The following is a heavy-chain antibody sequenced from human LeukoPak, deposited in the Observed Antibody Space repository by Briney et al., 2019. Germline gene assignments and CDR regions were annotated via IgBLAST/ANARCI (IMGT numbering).Heavy chain of an antibody. CDR3: AKGGDSKLFSGAYSSSWKTEYYFDY. Sequence: GGSLRLSCAASGFTFDDYAMHWVRQAPGKGLEWVSLISWDGGSTYYADSVKGRFTISRDNSKNSLYLQMNSLRTEDTALYYCAKGGDSKLFSGAYSSSWKTEYYFDYWGQGTLVTVSS. V-gene: IGHV3-43*01. D-gene: IGHD6-13*01. CDR2: ISWDGGST. J-gene: IGHJ4*02. CDR1: GFTFDDYA.